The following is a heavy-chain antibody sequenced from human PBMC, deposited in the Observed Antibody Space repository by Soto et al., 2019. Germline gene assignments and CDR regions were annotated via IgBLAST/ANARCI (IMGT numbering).Heavy chain of an antibody. Sequence: QVQLQQWGAGLLKPSETLSLSCAVYGGSFSGYYWSWIRQPPGKGLEWIGDINHSGSTNYNPSLKSRVTISVDTSKKQCSLKLKSVTAADTAVYYCARGVQNRSTWTLEGDYWGQGTLVTVSS. J-gene: IGHJ4*02. CDR1: GGSFSGYY. CDR3: ARGVQNRSTWTLEGDY. CDR2: INHSGST. V-gene: IGHV4-34*01. D-gene: IGHD1-1*01.